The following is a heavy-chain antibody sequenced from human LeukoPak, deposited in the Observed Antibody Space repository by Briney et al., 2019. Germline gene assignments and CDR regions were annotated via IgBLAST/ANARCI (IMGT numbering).Heavy chain of an antibody. CDR1: GGSISSYY. Sequence: SETLSLTCTVSGGSISSYYWSWIRQPPGKGLEWIGYVYYSGTTTYNPSLKSRVTISVDTSKSQFSLKLSSVTAADTAVYYCARAGGYLLYFDYWGQGTPVTVSS. J-gene: IGHJ4*02. CDR3: ARAGGYLLYFDY. CDR2: VYYSGTT. V-gene: IGHV4-59*01. D-gene: IGHD5-12*01.